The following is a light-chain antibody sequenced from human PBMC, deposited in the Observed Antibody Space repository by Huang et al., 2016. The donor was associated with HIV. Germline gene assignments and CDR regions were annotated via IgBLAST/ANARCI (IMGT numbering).Light chain of an antibody. V-gene: IGKV3-15*01. CDR1: QSVSSN. CDR3: QQYNNWPPLT. J-gene: IGKJ4*01. Sequence: EIVMTQSPATLSVSPGERATLSCRASQSVSSNFAWYQQKPGQAPRLLSYGASTRASGIPARFSGSGSGTEFTLTISNLQSEDFAVYYCQQYNNWPPLTFGGGTKVEIK. CDR2: GAS.